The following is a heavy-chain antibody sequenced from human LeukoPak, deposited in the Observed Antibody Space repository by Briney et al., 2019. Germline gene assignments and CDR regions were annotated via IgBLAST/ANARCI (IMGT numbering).Heavy chain of an antibody. D-gene: IGHD5-12*01. V-gene: IGHV4-34*01. J-gene: IGHJ3*02. CDR2: INHSGST. CDR1: GGSFSGYY. CDR3: AREGGYSGYDSAFDI. Sequence: PSETLSLTCAVYGGSFSGYYWGWIRQPPGKGLEWIGEINHSGSTNYNPSLKSRVTISVDTSKNQFSLKLSSVTAADTAVYYCAREGGYSGYDSAFDIWGQGTMVTVSS.